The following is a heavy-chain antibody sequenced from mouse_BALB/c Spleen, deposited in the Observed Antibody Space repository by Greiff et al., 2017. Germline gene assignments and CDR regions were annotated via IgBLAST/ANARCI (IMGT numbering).Heavy chain of an antibody. V-gene: IGHV1-9*01. Sequence: QVQLKQSGAELMKPGASVKISCKATGYTFRSYWIEWVKQRPGHGLEWIGEILPGSGSTNYNEKFKGKATFTADTSSNTAYMQLSSLTSEDSAVYYCARDRGYYAMDYWGQGTSVTVSS. CDR3: ARDRGYYAMDY. CDR1: GYTFRSYW. J-gene: IGHJ4*01. CDR2: ILPGSGST.